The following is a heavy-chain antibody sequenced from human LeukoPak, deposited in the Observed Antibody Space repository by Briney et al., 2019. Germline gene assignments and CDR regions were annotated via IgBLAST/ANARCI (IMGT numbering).Heavy chain of an antibody. Sequence: SVKVSCKASGGTFSSYAISWVRPAPGQGVEWMGGIIPIFGTANYAQKFQGRVTITTDESTSTAYMELSSLRSEDTAVYYCARGAVAGLTFDYWGQGTLVTVSS. V-gene: IGHV1-69*05. CDR1: GGTFSSYA. CDR2: IIPIFGTA. D-gene: IGHD6-19*01. J-gene: IGHJ4*02. CDR3: ARGAVAGLTFDY.